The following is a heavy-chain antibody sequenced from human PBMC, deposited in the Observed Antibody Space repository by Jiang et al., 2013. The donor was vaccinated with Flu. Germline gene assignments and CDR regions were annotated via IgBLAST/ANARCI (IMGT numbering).Heavy chain of an antibody. Sequence: ASGFTFSSYDMHWVRQATGKGLEWVSAIGTAGDTYYPGSVKGRFTISRENAKNSLYLQMNSLRAGDTAVYYCARGRSGWYFDYWGQGTLVTVSS. CDR2: IGTAGDT. CDR1: GFTFSSYD. V-gene: IGHV3-13*01. J-gene: IGHJ4*02. CDR3: ARGRSGWYFDY. D-gene: IGHD6-19*01.